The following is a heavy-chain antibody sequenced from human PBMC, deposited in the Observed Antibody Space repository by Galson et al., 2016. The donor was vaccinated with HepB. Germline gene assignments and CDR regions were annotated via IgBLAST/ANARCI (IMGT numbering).Heavy chain of an antibody. CDR2: FDPEDVET. CDR1: GYTFTELS. CDR3: ATVPKSDYGDYDGDAFDI. V-gene: IGHV1-24*01. Sequence: SVKVSCKVSGYTFTELSMQWVRQAPGKGLEWMGGFDPEDVETIYAQKFQGRVTMTEDTSTDTAYMDLSSLRSADTAVYYCATVPKSDYGDYDGDAFDIWGQGTMVTVSS. J-gene: IGHJ3*02. D-gene: IGHD4-17*01.